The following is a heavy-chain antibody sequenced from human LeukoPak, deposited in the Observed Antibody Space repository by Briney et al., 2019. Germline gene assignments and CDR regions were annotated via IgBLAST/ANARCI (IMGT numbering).Heavy chain of an antibody. CDR1: GASISSAGYY. V-gene: IGHV4-31*03. J-gene: IGHJ3*02. CDR2: IYHSGST. CDR3: AVYCSSTSCYARRAFDI. Sequence: SETLSLTCTVSGASISSAGYYWSWLRQHPGQGLEWIVYIYHSGSTYYNPSLKRRVIISLDTSKNQFSLKVRSVTAADTAVYYCAVYCSSTSCYARRAFDIWGQGTTVTVSS. D-gene: IGHD2-2*01.